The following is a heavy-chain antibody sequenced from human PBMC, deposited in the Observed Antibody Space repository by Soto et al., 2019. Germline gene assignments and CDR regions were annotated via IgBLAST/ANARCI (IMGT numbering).Heavy chain of an antibody. CDR1: GYTFTSYG. V-gene: IGHV1-3*01. CDR3: ATGSYSSSWNDAFDI. CDR2: INAGNGNT. J-gene: IGHJ3*02. D-gene: IGHD6-13*01. Sequence: GASVKVCCKASGYTFTSYGMQWVRPAPGQRLEWMGWINAGNGNTKYSQKFQGRVTMTEDTSTDTAYMELSSLRSEDTAVYYCATGSYSSSWNDAFDIWGQGTMVTVSS.